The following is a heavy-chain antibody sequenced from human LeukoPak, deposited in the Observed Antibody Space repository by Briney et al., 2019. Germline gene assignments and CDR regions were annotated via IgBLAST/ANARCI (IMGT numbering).Heavy chain of an antibody. CDR3: AKDSGYGSGSYKREYYYYYYMDV. Sequence: AGGSLRLSCGASGFTFSDYGMLWVRQAPGKGLEWVSAISGSGGSTYYADSVKGRFTISRDNSKNTLYLQMNSLRAEDTAVYYCAKDSGYGSGSYKREYYYYYYMDVWGKGTTVTVSS. CDR2: ISGSGGST. CDR1: GFTFSDYG. V-gene: IGHV3-23*01. J-gene: IGHJ6*03. D-gene: IGHD3-10*01.